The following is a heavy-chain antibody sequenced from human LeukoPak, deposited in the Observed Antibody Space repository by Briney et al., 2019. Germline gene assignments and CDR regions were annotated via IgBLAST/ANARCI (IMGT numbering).Heavy chain of an antibody. Sequence: GGSLRLSCAASGFTFSSYGMHWVRQAPGRGLEWVAVISYDGSNKYYADSVKGRLTISRDNSKNTLYLQMNSLRAEDTAVYYCAKDPGLWFGESYYMDVWGKGTTVTISS. CDR3: AKDPGLWFGESYYMDV. D-gene: IGHD3-10*01. V-gene: IGHV3-30*18. CDR2: ISYDGSNK. J-gene: IGHJ6*03. CDR1: GFTFSSYG.